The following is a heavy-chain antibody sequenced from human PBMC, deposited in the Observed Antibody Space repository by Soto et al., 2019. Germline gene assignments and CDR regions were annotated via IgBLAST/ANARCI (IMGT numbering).Heavy chain of an antibody. CDR1: GGSISSGGYY. Sequence: QVQLQESGPGLVKPSQTLSLTCTVSGGSISSGGYYWSWIRQHPGRGLEWIGYIYYSGSTYYNQSLRSRVTISLDPYKTQFSLKLSSVTAAHTAVYYCARVGLVPAADYYYGMDVWGQGTTVTVSS. CDR2: IYYSGST. CDR3: ARVGLVPAADYYYGMDV. J-gene: IGHJ6*02. V-gene: IGHV4-31*03. D-gene: IGHD2-2*01.